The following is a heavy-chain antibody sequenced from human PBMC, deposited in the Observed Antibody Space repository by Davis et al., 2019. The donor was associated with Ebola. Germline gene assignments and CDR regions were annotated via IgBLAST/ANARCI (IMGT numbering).Heavy chain of an antibody. CDR2: ISASGADI. Sequence: PGGSLRLSCAASGFTFSNYAMSWVRQAPGGGLEWVSGISASGADIKYADSVRGRFTISRDNSNNIVYLQMNSLRPEDSAIYFCAKGGGISAVHEAYDFWGQGTMVTVSS. CDR3: AKGGGISAVHEAYDF. V-gene: IGHV3-23*01. D-gene: IGHD6-13*01. CDR1: GFTFSNYA. J-gene: IGHJ3*01.